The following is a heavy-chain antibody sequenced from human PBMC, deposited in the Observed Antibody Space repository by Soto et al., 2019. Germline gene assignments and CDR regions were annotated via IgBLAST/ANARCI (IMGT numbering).Heavy chain of an antibody. CDR1: GGSISSGDYY. V-gene: IGHV4-30-4*01. J-gene: IGHJ6*02. D-gene: IGHD5-18*01. CDR3: ARDSRGYSYGYIHYYYYYGMDV. Sequence: PSETLSLTCTVSGGSISSGDYYWSWIRQPPGKSLEWIGYIYYSGSTYYNPSLKSRVTISVDTSKNQFSLKLSSVTAADTAVYYCARDSRGYSYGYIHYYYYYGMDVWGQGTTVTVSS. CDR2: IYYSGST.